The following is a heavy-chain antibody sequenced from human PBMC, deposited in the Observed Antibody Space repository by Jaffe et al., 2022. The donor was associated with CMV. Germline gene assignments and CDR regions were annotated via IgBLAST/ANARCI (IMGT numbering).Heavy chain of an antibody. CDR1: GFTVSSNY. J-gene: IGHJ3*02. CDR3: QYYYDSSGYYRDAFDI. V-gene: IGHV3-53*02. Sequence: EVQLVETGGGLIQPGGSLRLSCAASGFTVSSNYMSWVRQAPGKGLEWVSVIYSGGSTYYADSVKGRFTISRDNSKNTLYLQMNSLRAEDTAVYYCQYYYDSSGYYRDAFDIWGQGTMVTVSS. D-gene: IGHD3-22*01. CDR2: IYSGGST.